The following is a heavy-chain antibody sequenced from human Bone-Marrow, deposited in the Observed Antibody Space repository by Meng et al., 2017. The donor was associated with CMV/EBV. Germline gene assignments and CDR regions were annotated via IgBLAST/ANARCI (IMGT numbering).Heavy chain of an antibody. J-gene: IGHJ6*02. CDR3: ANGIVEEANGMDV. CDR2: IYSGGST. D-gene: IGHD2-21*01. CDR1: GFTVSSNY. Sequence: GESLKISCAASGFTVSSNYMSWVRQAPGKGLEWVSVIYSGGSTYYADSVKGRFTISRDNSKNTLYLQMNSLRAEDTAVYYCANGIVEEANGMDVWGQGTTVTVSS. V-gene: IGHV3-66*02.